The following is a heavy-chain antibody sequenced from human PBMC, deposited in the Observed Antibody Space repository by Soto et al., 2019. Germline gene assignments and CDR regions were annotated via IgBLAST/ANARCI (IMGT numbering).Heavy chain of an antibody. V-gene: IGHV3-30*18. Sequence: GGSLRLSCVASGFTLSNYGMHWVRQAPGKGLEWVAIISYDGSNTYYADSVKGRFTISRDNSKNTLYLQMNSLRAEDTSVYYCAKEGGLSGSYYISSSYYFDYWGQGTLVTVSS. CDR1: GFTLSNYG. CDR2: ISYDGSNT. D-gene: IGHD1-26*01. CDR3: AKEGGLSGSYYISSSYYFDY. J-gene: IGHJ4*02.